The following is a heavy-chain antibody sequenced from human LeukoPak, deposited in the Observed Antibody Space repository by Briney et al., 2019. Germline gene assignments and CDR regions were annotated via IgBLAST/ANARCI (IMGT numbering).Heavy chain of an antibody. V-gene: IGHV2-5*08. CDR1: GDSFNSYYW. CDR3: AHSFSSSWYGY. Sequence: TLSLTCTISGDSFNSYYWSWIRQPPGKALEWLALIYWDDDKRYSPSLKSRLTITKDTSKNQVVLTMTNMDPVDTATYYCAHSFSSSWYGYWGQGTLVTVSS. CDR2: IYWDDDK. J-gene: IGHJ4*02. D-gene: IGHD6-13*01.